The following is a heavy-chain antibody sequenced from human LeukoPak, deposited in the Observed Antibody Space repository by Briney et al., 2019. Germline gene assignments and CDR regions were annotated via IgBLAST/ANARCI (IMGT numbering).Heavy chain of an antibody. D-gene: IGHD3-3*01. CDR1: GYTFTGYY. V-gene: IGHV1-2*06. CDR3: ARERSGGTDAFDI. CDR2: INPNSGGT. J-gene: IGHJ3*02. Sequence: ASVKVSRKASGYTFTGYYMHWVRQAPGQGLEWMGRINPNSGGTNYAQKFQGRVTMTRDTSISTAYMELSRLRSDDTAVYYCARERSGGTDAFDIWGQGTMVTVSS.